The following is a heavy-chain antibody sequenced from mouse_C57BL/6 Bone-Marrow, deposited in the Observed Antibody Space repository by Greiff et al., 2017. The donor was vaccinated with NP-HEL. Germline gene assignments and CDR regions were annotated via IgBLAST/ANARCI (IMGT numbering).Heavy chain of an antibody. CDR1: GFSLTSYG. Sequence: VQLQQSGPGLVAPSQSLSITCTVSGFSLTSYGVHWVRQPPGKGLEWLVVIWRDGSTTYNSALKSRLSIRTDNSKSQVFLKMNSLQTDDTSMYYCARHEGGGYYPDWFAYWGQGTLVTVSA. CDR2: IWRDGST. CDR3: ARHEGGGYYPDWFAY. J-gene: IGHJ3*01. D-gene: IGHD2-3*01. V-gene: IGHV2-6-1*01.